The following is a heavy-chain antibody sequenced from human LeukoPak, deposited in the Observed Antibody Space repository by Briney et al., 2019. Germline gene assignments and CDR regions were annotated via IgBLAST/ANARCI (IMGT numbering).Heavy chain of an antibody. D-gene: IGHD3-3*01. CDR2: IYYSGGT. CDR1: GGSISSSSYY. Sequence: SETLSLTCTVSGGSISSSSYYWGWIRQPPGKGLEWIGNIYYSGGTYYNPSLKSRVTISVDTSENQFSLRLSSVTAADTAVYYCARLDDFWSGYYANLDYWGQGTLVTVSS. J-gene: IGHJ4*02. V-gene: IGHV4-39*01. CDR3: ARLDDFWSGYYANLDY.